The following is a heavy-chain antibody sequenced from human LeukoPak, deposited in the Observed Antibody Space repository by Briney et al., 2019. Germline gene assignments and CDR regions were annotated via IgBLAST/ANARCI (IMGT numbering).Heavy chain of an antibody. Sequence: SVKVSCKASGGTFSSYAISWVRQAPGQGLEWMGGIIPIFGTANYAQKFQGRVTITTDESTSTAYMELSSLRSEDTAVYYCARVGAYCSSTSCYTWRGFDPWGQGTLVTVSS. V-gene: IGHV1-69*05. CDR1: GGTFSSYA. D-gene: IGHD2-2*02. CDR2: IIPIFGTA. J-gene: IGHJ5*02. CDR3: ARVGAYCSSTSCYTWRGFDP.